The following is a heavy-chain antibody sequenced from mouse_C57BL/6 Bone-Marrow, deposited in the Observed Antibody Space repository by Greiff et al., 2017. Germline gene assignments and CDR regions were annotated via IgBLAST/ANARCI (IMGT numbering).Heavy chain of an antibody. CDR3: ARSIYGSSYFDY. Sequence: QVQLQQSGAELVRPGTSVKMSCKASGSTFTNYWIGWAKQRPGHGLEWIGDIYPGGGYTNYNEKFKGKATLTADKSYSTAYMQFSSLTSEDSAIYYCARSIYGSSYFDYGGQGTTLTVSS. D-gene: IGHD1-1*01. CDR1: GSTFTNYW. CDR2: IYPGGGYT. V-gene: IGHV1-63*01. J-gene: IGHJ2*01.